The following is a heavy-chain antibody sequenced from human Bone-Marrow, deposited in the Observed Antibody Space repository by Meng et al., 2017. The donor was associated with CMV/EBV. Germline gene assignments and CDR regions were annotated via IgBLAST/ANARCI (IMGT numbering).Heavy chain of an antibody. CDR1: GFTFSSYA. D-gene: IGHD3-10*01. V-gene: IGHV3-30*04. CDR3: ARDRRVRGVHDAFGI. J-gene: IGHJ3*02. CDR2: ISYGGSNK. Sequence: GGPRRLSCSASGFTFSSYAMHWVRQAPGKGLKWVAVISYGGSNKYYADSVKGRFTISRDNSKNTLYLQMNSLRAEDTAVYYCARDRRVRGVHDAFGIWGQGTMVTVSS.